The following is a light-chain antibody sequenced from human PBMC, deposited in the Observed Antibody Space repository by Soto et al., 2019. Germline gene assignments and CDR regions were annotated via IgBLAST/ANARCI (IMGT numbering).Light chain of an antibody. CDR3: QQTYNQPYT. V-gene: IGKV1-39*01. CDR2: AAS. CDR1: QSIRSY. J-gene: IGKJ2*01. Sequence: DIQMTQSPSSLSASVGDRVTMICRSRQSIRSYLNWYQQKPGKAPQLLIYAASSLHPGVPSRFSGTGAGTETTRTISRLQPEDFATYYCQQTYNQPYTFGRGTRLEIK.